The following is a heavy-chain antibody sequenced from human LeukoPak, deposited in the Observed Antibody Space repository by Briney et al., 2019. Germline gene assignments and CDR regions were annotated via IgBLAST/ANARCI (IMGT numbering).Heavy chain of an antibody. Sequence: SETLSLTCAVYGGSFSGYYWSWIRQPPGKGLEWIGEINHSGSTNYNPSLKSRVTISVDTSKNQLSLKLSSVTAADTAVYYCARGPPRYYDSSGYLAYGMDVWGQGTTVTVSS. J-gene: IGHJ6*02. CDR3: ARGPPRYYDSSGYLAYGMDV. D-gene: IGHD3-22*01. V-gene: IGHV4-34*01. CDR1: GGSFSGYY. CDR2: INHSGST.